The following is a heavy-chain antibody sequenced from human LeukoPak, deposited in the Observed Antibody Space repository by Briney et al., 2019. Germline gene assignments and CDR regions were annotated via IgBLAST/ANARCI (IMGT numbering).Heavy chain of an antibody. CDR2: IKQDGSEK. V-gene: IGHV3-7*04. CDR1: GFTFSSYA. D-gene: IGHD5-24*01. Sequence: QPGGSLRLSCAASGFTFSSYAMSWVRQAPGKGLEWAANIKQDGSEKYYVDSVKGRFTISRDNAKNSLYLQMNSLRAEDTAIYYCTRVGYIDEGIDYWGQGTLVTVSS. CDR3: TRVGYIDEGIDY. J-gene: IGHJ4*02.